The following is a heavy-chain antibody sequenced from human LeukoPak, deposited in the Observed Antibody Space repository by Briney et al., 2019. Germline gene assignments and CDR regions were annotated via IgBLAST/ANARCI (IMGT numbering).Heavy chain of an antibody. J-gene: IGHJ5*02. CDR3: ARVITISDDNWFDP. Sequence: SETLSLTCTVSGGSISIGGYYWSWIRQHPGKGLEWIEYICYSGSTYYNPSLKSRVTISVDTSKQQFSLKLSSVTAADTAVSYCARVITISDDNWFDPWGKGTLVTVSS. V-gene: IGHV4-31*03. CDR1: GGSISIGGYY. D-gene: IGHD3-3*01. CDR2: ICYSGST.